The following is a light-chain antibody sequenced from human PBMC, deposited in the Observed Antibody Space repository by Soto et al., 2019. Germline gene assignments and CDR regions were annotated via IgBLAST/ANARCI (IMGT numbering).Light chain of an antibody. CDR3: QTWCTGSASVV. Sequence: QLVLTQSPSASASLGASVKLTCTLSSGHSNYAIAWHQQQPEKGPRFLMKVNSGGSHIKGDGIPDRFSGSSSGAERYRFISSLQSEYEADYSCQTWCTGSASVVFGGGTQLTVL. CDR2: VNSGGSH. CDR1: SGHSNYA. J-gene: IGLJ7*01. V-gene: IGLV4-69*01.